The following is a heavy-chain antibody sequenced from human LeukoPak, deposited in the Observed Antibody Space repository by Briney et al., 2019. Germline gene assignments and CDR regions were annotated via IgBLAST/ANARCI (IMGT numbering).Heavy chain of an antibody. CDR2: IYYRRST. CDR3: AGGMSGGSYSVDAFDI. CDR1: RGSTCGYY. V-gene: IGHV4-59*01. Sequence: LGSLSLTSTLSRGSTCGYYWSCVWQPLGEGLWWIWYIYYRRSTNYNPCPKSRVTISVETSKNKSSLKLSSVTAADTAVYYCAGGMSGGSYSVDAFDIWGQGTMVTVSS. J-gene: IGHJ3*02. D-gene: IGHD1-26*01.